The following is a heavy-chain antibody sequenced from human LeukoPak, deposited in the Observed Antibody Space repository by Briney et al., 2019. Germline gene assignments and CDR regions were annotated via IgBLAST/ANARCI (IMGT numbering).Heavy chain of an antibody. CDR2: INPDGSET. J-gene: IGHJ5*02. Sequence: GGSLRLSCAASGFPFNSYWMSWVRQAPGKGLEWVANINPDGSETRGVDSVKGRFTVSRDNAGNSLFLQVNSLRVEDTAVYYCAGSRVAVTDTLDPWGQGTLVTVSP. CDR1: GFPFNSYW. V-gene: IGHV3-7*01. D-gene: IGHD6-19*01. CDR3: AGSRVAVTDTLDP.